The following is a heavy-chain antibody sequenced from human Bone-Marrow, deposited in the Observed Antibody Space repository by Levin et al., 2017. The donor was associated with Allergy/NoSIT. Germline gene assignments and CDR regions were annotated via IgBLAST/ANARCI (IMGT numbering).Heavy chain of an antibody. CDR3: AKGKGSTSPLDV. V-gene: IGHV3-30*18. Sequence: GGSLRLSCAASGFTFSSYGMHWVRQAPGKGLEWVAVVSYDGSTKHSADSVKGRFTASRDNSKNTLYLHMNSLRPEDTAVYFCAKGKGSTSPLDVWGHGTTVTVSS. D-gene: IGHD2-2*01. CDR2: VSYDGSTK. J-gene: IGHJ6*02. CDR1: GFTFSSYG.